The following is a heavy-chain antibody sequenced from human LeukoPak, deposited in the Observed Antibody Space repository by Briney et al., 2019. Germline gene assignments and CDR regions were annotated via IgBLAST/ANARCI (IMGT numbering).Heavy chain of an antibody. Sequence: GASVKVSCKASGYTFTSYDINWVRQATGHGLEWRGWMNPNSGNTGYAQKFQGRVTMTRNTSISTAYMELSSLRSEDTAVYYCAKSIVVVVAATPGLYYGMDVWGQGTTVTVSS. D-gene: IGHD2-15*01. J-gene: IGHJ6*02. CDR3: AKSIVVVVAATPGLYYGMDV. V-gene: IGHV1-8*01. CDR1: GYTFTSYD. CDR2: MNPNSGNT.